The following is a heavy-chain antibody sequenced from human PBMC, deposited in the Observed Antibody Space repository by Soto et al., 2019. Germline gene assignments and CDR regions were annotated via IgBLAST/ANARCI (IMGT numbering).Heavy chain of an antibody. J-gene: IGHJ5*01. D-gene: IGHD5-12*01. CDR3: ATSYDSGFDS. CDR2: IKPDNGNT. CDR1: GYPFSKYG. V-gene: IGHV1-18*04. Sequence: QLQLVQSGGEVKKPGASVRVSCEAYGYPFSKYGISWIRQAPGQGLEWMGWIKPDNGNTDYAQKFQGRVTMTPDTSSNTAYMEVRSMRSDDTGGYYCATSYDSGFDSCGQGTLGSVSS.